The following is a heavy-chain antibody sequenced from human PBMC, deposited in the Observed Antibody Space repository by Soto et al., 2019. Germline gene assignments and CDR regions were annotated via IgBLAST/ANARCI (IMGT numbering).Heavy chain of an antibody. CDR1: GLTVATNS. Sequence: GGPLRLSCEASGLTVATNSFIWVRQAPGKGLEWVSVIYSGGNSYYADSARGRFSVSRDSSKNTLYLQISSLRAGDTAMYYCATSLSPVAGRPLHSWGQGTLVTVSS. V-gene: IGHV3-53*01. CDR3: ATSLSPVAGRPLHS. CDR2: IYSGGNS. J-gene: IGHJ4*02. D-gene: IGHD6-19*01.